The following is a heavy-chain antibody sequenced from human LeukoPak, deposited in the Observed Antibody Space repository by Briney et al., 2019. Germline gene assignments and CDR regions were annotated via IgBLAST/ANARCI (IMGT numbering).Heavy chain of an antibody. CDR3: AKSPRRSGSYYDY. D-gene: IGHD3-10*01. Sequence: GGSLRLSCTASGFTFSSYAMSWVRQAPGKGLEWVSDTNANSGTIYYADSVKGRFTISRDNSKNTLYLQMNSLRAEDTAVYYCAKSPRRSGSYYDYWGQGTLVTGAS. V-gene: IGHV3-23*01. CDR2: TNANSGTI. CDR1: GFTFSSYA. J-gene: IGHJ4*02.